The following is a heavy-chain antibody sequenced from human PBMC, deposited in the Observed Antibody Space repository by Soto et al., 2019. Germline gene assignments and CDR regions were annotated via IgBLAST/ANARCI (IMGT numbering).Heavy chain of an antibody. D-gene: IGHD1-26*01. CDR1: GFSVSTSEAV. CDR2: IYWNDDK. J-gene: IGHJ4*02. Sequence: SGPTLVHHTQTLRLTCTFSGFSVSTSEAVLGWIRQPPGKALEWLALIYWNDDKRYSPSLKSRLTITKDTSKNQVVLTMTNMDPVDTATYYCAHSRWATRPSPFDYWGQGTLVTVS. V-gene: IGHV2-5*01. CDR3: AHSRWATRPSPFDY.